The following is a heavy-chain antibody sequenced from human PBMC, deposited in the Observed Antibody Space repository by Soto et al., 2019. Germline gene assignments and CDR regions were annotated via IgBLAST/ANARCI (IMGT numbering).Heavy chain of an antibody. CDR1: GYTFTSYD. CDR2: MNPNSGTT. V-gene: IGHV1-8*01. J-gene: IGHJ4*02. CDR3: AREISGSYRFDY. Sequence: QVQLVQSGAEVKKPGASVKVSYKASGYTFTSYDINWVRQATGQGLEWMGWMNPNSGTTGYAQKFQGRVTMTRNTSITTAYMELSSLRSEDTAVYYCAREISGSYRFDYWGQGTLATVSS. D-gene: IGHD1-26*01.